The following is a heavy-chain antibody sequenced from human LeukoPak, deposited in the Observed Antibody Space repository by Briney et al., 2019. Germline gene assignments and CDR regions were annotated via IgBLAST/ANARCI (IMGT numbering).Heavy chain of an antibody. D-gene: IGHD3-3*01. CDR1: GFTFTDFA. V-gene: IGHV3-15*01. CDR3: TTRLFWSGYFDY. J-gene: IGHJ4*02. CDR2: IKSKTDGGTT. Sequence: GGSLRLSCAASGFTFTDFAMNWVRQAPGKGLEWVGRIKSKTDGGTTDYAAPVKGRFTISRDDSKNTLYLQMNSLKTEDTAVYYCTTRLFWSGYFDYWGQGTLVTVSS.